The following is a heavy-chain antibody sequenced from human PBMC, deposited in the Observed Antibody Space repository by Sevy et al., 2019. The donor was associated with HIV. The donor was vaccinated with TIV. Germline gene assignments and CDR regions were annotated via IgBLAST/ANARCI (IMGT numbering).Heavy chain of an antibody. D-gene: IGHD1-1*01. Sequence: GGSLRLSCAASGFTFSSYWMHWVRQAPGKGLVWVSRINSDGSSTSYADSVKGRFTISRDNAKNTLYLQMNSLRAEDTAVYYCARDELAIYYYYYGMDVWGQGTTVTVSS. V-gene: IGHV3-74*01. J-gene: IGHJ6*02. CDR1: GFTFSSYW. CDR2: INSDGSST. CDR3: ARDELAIYYYYYGMDV.